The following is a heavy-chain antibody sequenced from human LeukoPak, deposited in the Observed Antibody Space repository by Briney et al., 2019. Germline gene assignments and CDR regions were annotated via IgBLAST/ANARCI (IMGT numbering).Heavy chain of an antibody. CDR2: MNPNSGNT. CDR3: ARGTYYYGSGTRGNYFDY. D-gene: IGHD3-10*01. CDR1: GGTFISYA. V-gene: IGHV1-8*02. J-gene: IGHJ4*02. Sequence: ASVKVSCKASGGTFISYAISWVRQAPGQGLEWMGWMNPNSGNTGYAQKFQGRVTMTRNTSISTAYMELSSLRSEDTAVYYCARGTYYYGSGTRGNYFDYWGQGTLVTVSS.